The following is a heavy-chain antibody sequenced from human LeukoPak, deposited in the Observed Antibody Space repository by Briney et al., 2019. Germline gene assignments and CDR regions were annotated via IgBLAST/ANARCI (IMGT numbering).Heavy chain of an antibody. CDR3: ASELRYYFAMDV. CDR1: GFTFSGAA. J-gene: IGHJ6*02. Sequence: GGSLRLSCVASGFTFSGAAIHWVRQASGKGLEWVGRIRSKPNNYAAAYGASVKGRFTIPRDDSENTAYLQMNSLKSDDTAVYFCASELRYYFAMDVWGQGTTVTVSS. CDR2: IRSKPNNYAA. D-gene: IGHD3-10*01. V-gene: IGHV3-73*01.